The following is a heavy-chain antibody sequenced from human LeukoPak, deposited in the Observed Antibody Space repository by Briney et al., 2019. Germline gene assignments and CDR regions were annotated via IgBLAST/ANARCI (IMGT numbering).Heavy chain of an antibody. CDR1: GFTFRNYA. V-gene: IGHV3-23*01. D-gene: IGHD6-19*01. Sequence: GGSLRLSCAASGFTFRNYAMSWVRQAPGKGLEWVSAISDSGDRTYYADSVKGRFTISGDNSRSTLYLQMSSLRAEDTAIYSCAKAVGTSGWLFGYWGQGTLVTVPS. CDR2: ISDSGDRT. CDR3: AKAVGTSGWLFGY. J-gene: IGHJ4*02.